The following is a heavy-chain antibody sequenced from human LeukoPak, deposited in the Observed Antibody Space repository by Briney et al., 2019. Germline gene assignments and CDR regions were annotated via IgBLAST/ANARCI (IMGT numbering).Heavy chain of an antibody. D-gene: IGHD3-10*01. V-gene: IGHV1-2*06. CDR1: GYTFTGYY. CDR2: INPNSGST. CDR3: ARVPIPYGSGSYYKGGGGWFDP. Sequence: ASVKVSCKASGYTFTGYYMHWVRQAPGQGLEWMGRINPNSGSTNYAQKFQGRVTMTRDTSISTAYMELSRLRSDDTAVYYCARVPIPYGSGSYYKGGGGWFDPWGQGTLVTVSS. J-gene: IGHJ5*02.